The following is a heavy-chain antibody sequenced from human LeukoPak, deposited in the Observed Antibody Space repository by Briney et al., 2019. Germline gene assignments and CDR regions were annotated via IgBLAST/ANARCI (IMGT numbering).Heavy chain of an antibody. CDR2: ISVNNGNT. CDR3: ARVGAVAGTHPLRY. Sequence: ASVKVSCKASGYIFSKYAITWVRQAPGQGLEWMGWISVNNGNTKYAQKFQGRVTMTTDTSTSTAHMELRSLRSDDTAVYYCARVGAVAGTHPLRYWGQGTLVTVSS. CDR1: GYIFSKYA. J-gene: IGHJ4*02. D-gene: IGHD6-19*01. V-gene: IGHV1-18*01.